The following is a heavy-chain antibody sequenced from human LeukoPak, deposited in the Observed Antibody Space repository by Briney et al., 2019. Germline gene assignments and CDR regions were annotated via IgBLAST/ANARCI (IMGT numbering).Heavy chain of an antibody. CDR2: INHSGIT. CDR3: SRVGYSYGYGY. V-gene: IGHV4-34*01. J-gene: IGHJ4*02. Sequence: PETLSLTCAVYGGSFSGYYWSWIRQPPGKGLDWVGEINHSGITNYNPSLNSRVTISLDTSKNQFSLTLSSVTASHTAVYYCSRVGYSYGYGYWGQGTLVTVSS. D-gene: IGHD5-18*01. CDR1: GGSFSGYY.